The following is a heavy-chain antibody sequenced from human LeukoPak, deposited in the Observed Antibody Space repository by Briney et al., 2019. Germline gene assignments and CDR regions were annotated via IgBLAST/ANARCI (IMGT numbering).Heavy chain of an antibody. D-gene: IGHD3-9*01. CDR1: GYSFTSYW. Sequence: GESLKISCKGSGYSFTSYWISWVRQMPGKGLEWMGRIDPSDSYTNYSPSFQGHVTISADKSISTAYLQWSSLKASDTAIYYFARKTDYDILTGYQEAAGAFDIWGQGTMVTVSS. CDR3: ARKTDYDILTGYQEAAGAFDI. CDR2: IDPSDSYT. J-gene: IGHJ3*02. V-gene: IGHV5-10-1*01.